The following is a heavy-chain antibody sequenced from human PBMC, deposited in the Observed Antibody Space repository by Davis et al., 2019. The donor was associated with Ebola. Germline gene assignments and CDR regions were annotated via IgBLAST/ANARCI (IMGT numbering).Heavy chain of an antibody. Sequence: PSETLSLTCTVSGGSVSSGSYYWSWIRQPPGKGLEWIGYIYYSGSTNYNPSLKSRVTISVDTSKNQFSLKLSSVTAADTAVYYCARVRGYSSPRRYFDLWGRGTLVTVSS. V-gene: IGHV4-61*01. CDR2: IYYSGST. J-gene: IGHJ2*01. CDR1: GGSVSSGSYY. CDR3: ARVRGYSSPRRYFDL. D-gene: IGHD5-18*01.